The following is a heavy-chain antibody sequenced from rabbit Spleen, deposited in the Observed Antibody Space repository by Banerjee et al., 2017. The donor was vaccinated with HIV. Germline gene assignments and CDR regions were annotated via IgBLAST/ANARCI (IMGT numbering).Heavy chain of an antibody. J-gene: IGHJ4*01. CDR1: GFSFGDRDV. Sequence: QSLEESGGGLVQPEGSLTLTCKASGFSFGDRDVMCWVRQAPGKGLEWIACINAATAKPVYATWAKGRFTISRTSSTTVTLQMTSLTAADTATYFCVRDGGTNKKFNLWGPGTLVT. CDR2: INAATAKP. CDR3: VRDGGTNKKFNL. D-gene: IGHD7-1*01. V-gene: IGHV1S40*01.